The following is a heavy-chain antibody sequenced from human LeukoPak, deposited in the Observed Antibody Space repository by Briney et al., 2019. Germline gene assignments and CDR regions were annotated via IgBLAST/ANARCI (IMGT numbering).Heavy chain of an antibody. V-gene: IGHV3-23*01. D-gene: IGHD2-21*01. CDR3: AKAPVTTCRGAYCYPFDY. CDR1: GFTLSSYA. CDR2: NSDSGNT. J-gene: IGHJ4*02. Sequence: GGSLRLSCAASGFTLSSYAMSWVRQAPGKGLEWVSANSDSGNTYHADSVKGRFTISRDSSKNTLFLQMNRLRPEDAAVYYCAKAPVTTCRGAYCYPFDYWGQGTLVTVSS.